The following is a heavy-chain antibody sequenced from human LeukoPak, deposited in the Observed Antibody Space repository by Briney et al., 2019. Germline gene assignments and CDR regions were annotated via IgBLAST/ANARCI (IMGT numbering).Heavy chain of an antibody. D-gene: IGHD3-22*01. V-gene: IGHV4-4*07. CDR3: AREIFTYYYDSSGYYLRSKFDY. CDR2: IYTSGST. Sequence: PSETLSLTCTVSGGSISSYYWSWIRQPAGKGLEWIGRIYTSGSTNYNPSLKSRVTMSVDMSKNQFSLKLSSVTAADTAVYYCAREIFTYYYDSSGYYLRSKFDYWGQGTLVTVSS. J-gene: IGHJ4*02. CDR1: GGSISSYY.